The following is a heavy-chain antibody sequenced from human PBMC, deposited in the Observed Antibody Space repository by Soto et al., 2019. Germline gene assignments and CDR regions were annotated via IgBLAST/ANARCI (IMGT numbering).Heavy chain of an antibody. J-gene: IGHJ5*02. V-gene: IGHV3-23*01. D-gene: IGHD6-13*01. CDR2: ISGSGGST. CDR3: AKDPQVVKQQLGWFDP. CDR1: GFTFSSYA. Sequence: EVQLLESGGGLVQPGGSLRLSCAASGFTFSSYAMSWVRQAPGKGLEWVSAISGSGGSTYYADSVKGRFTISRDNSKNTLDLQMNSLRAEDTAVYYCAKDPQVVKQQLGWFDPWGQGTLVTVSS.